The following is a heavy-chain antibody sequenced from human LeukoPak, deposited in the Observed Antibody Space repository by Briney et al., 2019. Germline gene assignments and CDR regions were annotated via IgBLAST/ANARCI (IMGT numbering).Heavy chain of an antibody. CDR3: ARVKPYYYDSSGYYSLGAFDI. Sequence: SVKVSCKASGGTFSSYAISWVRQAPGQGLEWMGRIIPIFGTANYAQKFQGRITITTDESTSTAYMELSSLRSEDTAVYYCARVKPYYYDSSGYYSLGAFDIWGQGTMVTVSS. J-gene: IGHJ3*02. D-gene: IGHD3-22*01. V-gene: IGHV1-69*05. CDR2: IIPIFGTA. CDR1: GGTFSSYA.